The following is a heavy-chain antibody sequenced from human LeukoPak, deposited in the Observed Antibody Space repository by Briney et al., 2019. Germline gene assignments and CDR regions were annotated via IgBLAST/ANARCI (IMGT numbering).Heavy chain of an antibody. D-gene: IGHD6-13*01. CDR2: VHYSGSI. CDR3: ARVVAAAGNNWFDP. Sequence: SETPSLTCTVSGGSISSSSYYWAWIRQPPGKGLEWIGSVHYSGSIYYNPSLKSRATLSLDTSKNQFSLKLNSVTAADTAVYYCARVVAAAGNNWFDPWGQGTLVTVSS. CDR1: GGSISSSSYY. V-gene: IGHV4-39*07. J-gene: IGHJ5*02.